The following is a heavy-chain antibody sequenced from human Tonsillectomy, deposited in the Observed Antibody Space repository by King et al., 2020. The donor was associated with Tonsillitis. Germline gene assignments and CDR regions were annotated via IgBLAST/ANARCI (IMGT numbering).Heavy chain of an antibody. CDR2: INSDGSST. D-gene: IGHD3-9*01. CDR1: GFTFSSYW. J-gene: IGHJ4*02. V-gene: IGHV3-74*01. Sequence: VQLVESGGGLVQPGGSLRLSCAASGFTFSSYWMHWVRQAPGKGLVWVSRINSDGSSTSYADSVKGRFTISRDNAKNTLYLQMNSLRAEDTAVNYCARGPSYYDILTGSPDYFDYWGQGTLVTVSS. CDR3: ARGPSYYDILTGSPDYFDY.